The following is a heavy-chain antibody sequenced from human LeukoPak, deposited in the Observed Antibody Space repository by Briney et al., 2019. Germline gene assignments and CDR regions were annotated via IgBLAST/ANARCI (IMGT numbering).Heavy chain of an antibody. V-gene: IGHV3-64D*06. CDR1: GFTFSSYA. CDR2: ISSNGGST. J-gene: IGHJ4*02. CDR3: VRGGYSYGYRY. Sequence: PGGSLRLSCSASGFTFSSYAMRWVRQAPGKGLEYVSAISSNGGSTYYADSVKGRFTISRDNSKNTLYLQMSSLRAEDTAVYYCVRGGYSYGYRYWGQGTLVTVSS. D-gene: IGHD5-18*01.